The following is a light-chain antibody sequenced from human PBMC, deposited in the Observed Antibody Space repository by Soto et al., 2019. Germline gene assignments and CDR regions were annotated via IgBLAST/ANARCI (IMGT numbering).Light chain of an antibody. CDR1: QSIRSW. J-gene: IGKJ1*01. CDR2: DAS. Sequence: DIQITQSPSTRSASVGDRVTITCRASQSIRSWLAWYQQKPGKAPKILIYDASSFESGVPSRFSGSGSATEFILTISSLQPDDFATYYCQQYNNYWTFGQGTKVDIK. V-gene: IGKV1-5*01. CDR3: QQYNNYWT.